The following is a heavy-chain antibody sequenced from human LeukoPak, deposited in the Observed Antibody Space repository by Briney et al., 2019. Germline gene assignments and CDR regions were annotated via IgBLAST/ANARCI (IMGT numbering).Heavy chain of an antibody. Sequence: GGSLRLSCAASGFTFSGYAMSWVRQAPGMGLEWVSSIGSSGDITYYADSVKGRFTISRDNSKNTLYLQMNSLRAEDTAVYYCARDIDNGDYVVYWGQGTLVTVSS. V-gene: IGHV3-23*01. CDR2: IGSSGDIT. CDR3: ARDIDNGDYVVY. CDR1: GFTFSGYA. J-gene: IGHJ4*02. D-gene: IGHD4-17*01.